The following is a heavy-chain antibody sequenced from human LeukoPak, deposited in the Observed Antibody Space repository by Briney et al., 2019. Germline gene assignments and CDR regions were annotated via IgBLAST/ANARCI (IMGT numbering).Heavy chain of an antibody. CDR2: IYSGGST. V-gene: IGHV4-31*03. CDR3: ARASHYDSRGLYFDY. D-gene: IGHD3-22*01. J-gene: IGHJ4*02. CDR1: GGSIRGGGYY. Sequence: SQTLSLTCTVPGGSIRGGGYYWSWIRQHPGMGLEWIGYIYSGGSTSYKPSLKSRVTISLDTSENQFSLKLTSVTAADTAVYYCARASHYDSRGLYFDYWGQGTLVTVSS.